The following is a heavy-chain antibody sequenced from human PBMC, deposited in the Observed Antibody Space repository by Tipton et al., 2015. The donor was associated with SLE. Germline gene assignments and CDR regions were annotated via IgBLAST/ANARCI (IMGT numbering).Heavy chain of an antibody. CDR2: GFASGTT. J-gene: IGHJ3*02. CDR3: VRELDSFDT. CDR1: GGSIRTYY. Sequence: TLSLTCSVSGGSIRTYYWSWIRQTPGKGLEWIGRGFASGTTDYNPSLKSRVTMAVDTSRNQFSLKLSSVTAADTAVYYCVRELDSFDTWGQGTMVTVSS. V-gene: IGHV4-4*07.